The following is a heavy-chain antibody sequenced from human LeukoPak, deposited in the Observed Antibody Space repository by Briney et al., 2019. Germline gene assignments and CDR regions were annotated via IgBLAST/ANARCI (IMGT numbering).Heavy chain of an antibody. CDR3: ARGQFIGSWYYYYGMDV. D-gene: IGHD6-13*01. CDR1: GYTFTSYD. Sequence: ASVKVSCKASGYTFTSYDINWVRQATGQGLEWKGWMNPNSGNTGYAQKFQGRVTMTRNTSISTAYMELSSLRSEDTAVYYCARGQFIGSWYYYYGMDVWGHGTTVTVSS. CDR2: MNPNSGNT. J-gene: IGHJ6*02. V-gene: IGHV1-8*01.